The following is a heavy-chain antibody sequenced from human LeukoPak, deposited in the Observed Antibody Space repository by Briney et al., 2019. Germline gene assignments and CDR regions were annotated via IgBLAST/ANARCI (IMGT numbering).Heavy chain of an antibody. Sequence: PSETLSLTCTVPGGSISSYYWNWIRQPPGKGLEWLGYIYFSGTTNYNPSLKSRVTISVDTSKNQFSLKLNSVTAADTAVYYCARDELGDKALDYWGQGTLVTVSS. V-gene: IGHV4-59*01. CDR2: IYFSGTT. J-gene: IGHJ4*02. D-gene: IGHD4-17*01. CDR1: GGSISSYY. CDR3: ARDELGDKALDY.